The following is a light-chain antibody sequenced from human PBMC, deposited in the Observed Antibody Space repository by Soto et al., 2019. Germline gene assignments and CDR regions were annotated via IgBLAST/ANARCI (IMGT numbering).Light chain of an antibody. CDR3: QSYDTSLSGSV. CDR1: TSNIGAGSD. V-gene: IGLV1-40*01. J-gene: IGLJ2*01. CDR2: GNS. Sequence: QSVLTQPPSVSGAPRQRVTIACTGSTSNIGAGSDVHWYQQVPGTALKLLIYGNSYRPSGVPDRFSGSKSGTSASLDITGLQAEDEADYYCQSYDTSLSGSVFGGGTKVTVL.